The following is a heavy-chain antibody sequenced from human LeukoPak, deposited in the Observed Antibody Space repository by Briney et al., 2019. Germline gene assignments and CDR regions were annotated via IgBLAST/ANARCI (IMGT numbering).Heavy chain of an antibody. D-gene: IGHD3-10*01. V-gene: IGHV5-51*07. CDR2: IYPGDSDP. Sequence: GESLQISCKGSGYNFTRYWIAWVHQMPGKGLEWMGVIYPGDSDPTYSPSFQGRVTISVDRSITTAYLQWSSLPVSDTAMYHCARHSASGSRTPFEIWGQGTMVTVSS. CDR1: GYNFTRYW. J-gene: IGHJ3*02. CDR3: ARHSASGSRTPFEI.